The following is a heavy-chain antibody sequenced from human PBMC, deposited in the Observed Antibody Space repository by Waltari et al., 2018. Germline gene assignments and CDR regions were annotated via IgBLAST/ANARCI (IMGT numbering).Heavy chain of an antibody. Sequence: QVQLQESGPGLVKPSETLSLTCTVSGGSISSYYWSWIRQPPGKGLEWIGYIYYSGSTNYNPSLKSRVTISVDTSKNQFSLKLSSVTAADTAVYYCARDITGTNYFDYWGQGTLVTVSS. CDR2: IYYSGST. D-gene: IGHD1-20*01. CDR1: GGSISSYY. CDR3: ARDITGTNYFDY. J-gene: IGHJ4*02. V-gene: IGHV4-59*01.